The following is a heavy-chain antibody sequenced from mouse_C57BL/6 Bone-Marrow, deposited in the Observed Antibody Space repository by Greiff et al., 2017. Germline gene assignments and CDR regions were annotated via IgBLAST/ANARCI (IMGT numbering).Heavy chain of an antibody. D-gene: IGHD1-1*01. V-gene: IGHV1-7*01. CDR2: INPSSGYT. CDR1: GYTFTSYW. Sequence: QVQLQQSGAELAKPGASVKLSCKASGYTFTSYWMHWVNQRPGQGLEWIGYINPSSGYTKYNQKFKDKATLTADNSSSTAYMQLSSLTYEDAAVYYCARPYYGSSYGYCDVWGTGTTVTGSS. J-gene: IGHJ1*03. CDR3: ARPYYGSSYGYCDV.